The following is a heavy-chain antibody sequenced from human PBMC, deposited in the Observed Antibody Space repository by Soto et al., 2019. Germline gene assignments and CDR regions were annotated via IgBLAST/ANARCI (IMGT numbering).Heavy chain of an antibody. J-gene: IGHJ5*02. CDR3: ARTLNMATVTVWFDP. D-gene: IGHD4-17*01. V-gene: IGHV4-39*01. Sequence: QLQLQESGPGLVKPSETLSLTCTVSGGSISSSNYYWVWVRQSPGKGLEWIGSIYYSGSTYYNPSLKSRVTILVDTSKNEFSLKLSSVTAADTAVYYCARTLNMATVTVWFDPWGQGILVTVSS. CDR2: IYYSGST. CDR1: GGSISSSNYY.